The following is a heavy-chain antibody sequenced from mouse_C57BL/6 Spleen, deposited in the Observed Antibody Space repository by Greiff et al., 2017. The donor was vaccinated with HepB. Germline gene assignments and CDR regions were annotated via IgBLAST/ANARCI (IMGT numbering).Heavy chain of an antibody. J-gene: IGHJ1*03. CDR1: GFTFSSYA. CDR3: ARDHYGSSSHWYFDV. D-gene: IGHD1-1*01. V-gene: IGHV5-4*01. Sequence: DVMLVESGGGLVKPGGSLKLSCAASGFTFSSYAMSWVRQTPEKRLEWVATISDGGSYTYYPDNVKGRFTISRDNAKNNLYLQMSHLKSEDTAMYYCARDHYGSSSHWYFDVWGTGTTVTVSS. CDR2: ISDGGSYT.